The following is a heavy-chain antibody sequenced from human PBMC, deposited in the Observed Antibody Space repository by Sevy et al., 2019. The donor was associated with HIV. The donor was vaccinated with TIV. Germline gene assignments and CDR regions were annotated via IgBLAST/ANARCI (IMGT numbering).Heavy chain of an antibody. CDR2: ISYDGSNK. CDR1: GFTFSSYA. J-gene: IGHJ4*02. Sequence: GGSLRLSCAASGFTFSSYAMHWVRQAPGKGLEWVAVISYDGSNKYHADSVKGRFTISRDNSKNTLYLQMNSLRAEDTAVYYCARDGEQWLVRYFDYWGQGTLVTVSS. V-gene: IGHV3-30-3*01. D-gene: IGHD6-19*01. CDR3: ARDGEQWLVRYFDY.